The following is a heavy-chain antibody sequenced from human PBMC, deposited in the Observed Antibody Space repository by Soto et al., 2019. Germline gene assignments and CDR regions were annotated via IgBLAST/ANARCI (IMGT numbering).Heavy chain of an antibody. CDR1: EFTFANAF. Sequence: DVQLVESGGGLIKPGGSLRLSCTASEFTFANAFMNWVRQAPGKGLEWIGRIRTKTYGEAVDYAAPVKGRFTISRDDSKDTMYLQMNSLTIEDTAVYYCTSCRGYCTGLVAYDIWGQGTMVPVSS. CDR2: IRTKTYGEAV. D-gene: IGHD2-8*02. CDR3: TSCRGYCTGLVAYDI. J-gene: IGHJ3*02. V-gene: IGHV3-15*07.